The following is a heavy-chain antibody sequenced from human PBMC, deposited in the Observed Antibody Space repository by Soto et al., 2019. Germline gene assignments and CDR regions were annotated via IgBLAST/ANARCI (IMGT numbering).Heavy chain of an antibody. CDR2: MNPNGGNT. CDR1: GCTFTSYD. Sequence: GASVRVSCKASGCTFTSYDIYWVRQATGQGLEWMVCMNPNGGNTGYAQKFQGRVTMTRKTYIRTAYMWLSILRSEDTAVYYCARACPYYYFWSGYTPPRVSELYHYYCYGMEFSGQGTTVTFSA. V-gene: IGHV1-8*01. J-gene: IGHJ6*01. D-gene: IGHD3-3*01. CDR3: ARACPYYYFWSGYTPPRVSELYHYYCYGMEF.